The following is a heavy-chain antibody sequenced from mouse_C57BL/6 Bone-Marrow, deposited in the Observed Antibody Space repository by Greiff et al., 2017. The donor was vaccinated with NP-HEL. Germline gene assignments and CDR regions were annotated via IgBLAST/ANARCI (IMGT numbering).Heavy chain of an antibody. CDR2: IYPGDGDT. J-gene: IGHJ2*01. CDR1: GYAFSSSW. V-gene: IGHV1-82*01. D-gene: IGHD1-1*01. Sequence: QVQLKESGPELVKPGASVKISCKASGYAFSSSWMNWVKQRPGKGLEWIGRIYPGDGDTNYNGKFKGKATLTADKSSSTAYMQLSSLTSEDSAVYFCARAYGSSYDFDYWGQGTTLTVSS. CDR3: ARAYGSSYDFDY.